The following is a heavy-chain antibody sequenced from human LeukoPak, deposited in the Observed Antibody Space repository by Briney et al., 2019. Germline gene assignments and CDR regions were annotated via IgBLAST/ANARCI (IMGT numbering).Heavy chain of an antibody. CDR3: ARPAKGAYYYYYMDV. V-gene: IGHV1-18*01. J-gene: IGHJ6*03. CDR2: ISTYNGNT. CDR1: DYTLLTYG. Sequence: GASVKVSCKASDYTLLTYGITWVRQAPGQGLEWKGWISTYNGNTHYAQELQGRVTMTTDTSTRTAYMELRSLTSNDTGIYYCARPAKGAYYYYYMDVWGRGTTVTVSS. D-gene: IGHD2-2*01.